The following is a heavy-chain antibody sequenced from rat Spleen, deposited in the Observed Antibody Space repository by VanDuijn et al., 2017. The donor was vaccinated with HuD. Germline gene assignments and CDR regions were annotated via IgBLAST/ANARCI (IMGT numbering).Heavy chain of an antibody. CDR2: IWSGGST. V-gene: IGHV2-1*01. Sequence: QVQLKESGPGLVQPSQTLSLTCTVSGFPLNSNSGSWVRQPPGKGLEWMGAIWSGGSTDYNSVLKSRLSISRDTSKSQVFLKMNNLQTEDTAMYFCATQHYYDGYYRDYWGQGVMVTVSS. D-gene: IGHD1-12*03. J-gene: IGHJ2*01. CDR3: ATQHYYDGYYRDY. CDR1: GFPLNSNS.